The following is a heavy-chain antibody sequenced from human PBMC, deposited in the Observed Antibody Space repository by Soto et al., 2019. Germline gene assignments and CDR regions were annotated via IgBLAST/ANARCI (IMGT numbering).Heavy chain of an antibody. J-gene: IGHJ4*02. CDR3: ARVVPAAIWYFDY. Sequence: VPCKASGYTFTSYGISWLRQAPGQGLEWMGWISAYNGNTNYAQKLQGRVTMTTDTSTSTAYMELRSLRSDDTAVYYCARVVPAAIWYFDYWGQGTLVNVSS. D-gene: IGHD2-2*01. V-gene: IGHV1-18*01. CDR2: ISAYNGNT. CDR1: GYTFTSYG.